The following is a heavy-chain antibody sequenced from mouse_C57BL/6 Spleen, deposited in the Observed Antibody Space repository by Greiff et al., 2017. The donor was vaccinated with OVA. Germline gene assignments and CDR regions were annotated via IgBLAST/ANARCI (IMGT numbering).Heavy chain of an antibody. CDR2: IYPGDGDT. CDR3: ARPGSSFYYFDY. CDR1: GYAFSSYW. Sequence: VKLMESGAELVKPGASVKISCKASGYAFSSYWMNWVKQRPGKGLEWIGQIYPGDGDTNYNGKFKGKATLTADKSSSTAYMQLSSLTSEDSAVYFCARPGSSFYYFDYWGQGTTLTVSS. V-gene: IGHV1-80*01. J-gene: IGHJ2*01. D-gene: IGHD1-1*01.